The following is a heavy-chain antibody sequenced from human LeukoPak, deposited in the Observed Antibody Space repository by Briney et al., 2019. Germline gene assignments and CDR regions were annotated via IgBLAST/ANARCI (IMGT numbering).Heavy chain of an antibody. CDR3: ARVPFYYYGSGSYYIDY. D-gene: IGHD3-10*01. J-gene: IGHJ4*02. CDR2: INHSGST. CDR1: GGSFSGYY. Sequence: PSETLSLTCAVYGGSFSGYYWSWIRQPPGKGLEWTGEINHSGSTNYNPSLKSRVTISVDTSKNQFSLKLSSVTAADTAVYYCARVPFYYYGSGSYYIDYWGQGTLVTVSS. V-gene: IGHV4-34*01.